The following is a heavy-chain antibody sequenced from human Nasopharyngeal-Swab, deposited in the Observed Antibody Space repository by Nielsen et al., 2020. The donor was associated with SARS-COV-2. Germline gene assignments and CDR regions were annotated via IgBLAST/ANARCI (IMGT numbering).Heavy chain of an antibody. CDR3: ARDRLYGDYEVGWFDP. V-gene: IGHV3-30-3*01. J-gene: IGHJ5*02. CDR1: GFTFSSYA. CDR2: ISYDGSNK. Sequence: GGSLRLSCAASGFTFSSYAMHWVRQAPGKGLEWVAVISYDGSNKYYADSVKGRFTISRDNAKNSLYLQMNSLRAEDTAVYYCARDRLYGDYEVGWFDPWGQGTLVTVSS. D-gene: IGHD4-17*01.